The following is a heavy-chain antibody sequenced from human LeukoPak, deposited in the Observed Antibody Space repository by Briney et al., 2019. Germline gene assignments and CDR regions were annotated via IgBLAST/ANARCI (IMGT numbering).Heavy chain of an antibody. CDR2: IYYNGNP. J-gene: IGHJ5*02. CDR3: ARHPGGWYGNWFDP. CDR1: GGSISSTSYY. V-gene: IGHV4-39*01. D-gene: IGHD6-19*01. Sequence: SQTLSLTCTVAGGSISSTSYYCGWVRQPPWKGLEWFGTIYYNGNPISNPSLKSRVTISVDTSKYQFSLILSSLTAADTAVYYCARHPGGWYGNWFDPWGQGTLVTVSS.